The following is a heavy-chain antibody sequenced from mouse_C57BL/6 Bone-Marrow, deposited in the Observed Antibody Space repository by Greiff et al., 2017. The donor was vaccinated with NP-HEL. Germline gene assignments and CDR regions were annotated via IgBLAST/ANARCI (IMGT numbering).Heavy chain of an antibody. Sequence: VQLQQPGAELVKPGASVKLSCKASGYTFTSYWMHWVKQRPGQGLEWIGMIHPNSGSTNYNEKFKSKATLTVDKSSSTAYMQLSSLTSEDSAVYYCARSTAQATDFDYWGQGTTLTVSS. CDR2: IHPNSGST. V-gene: IGHV1-64*01. J-gene: IGHJ2*01. CDR3: ARSTAQATDFDY. CDR1: GYTFTSYW. D-gene: IGHD3-2*02.